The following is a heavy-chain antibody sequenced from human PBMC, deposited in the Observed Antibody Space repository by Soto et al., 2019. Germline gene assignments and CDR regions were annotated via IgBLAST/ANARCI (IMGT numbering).Heavy chain of an antibody. Sequence: QITLKESGPTLVKPTQTLTLTCTFSGFSLSTSGVGVGWIRQPPGKALEWLALIYWDDDERYSRSMKSRLTITKDTSKNQVVLTMTKMDPVDTATYYCVRRRTAFDYWGQGTLVTVSS. CDR1: GFSLSTSGVG. CDR2: IYWDDDE. CDR3: VRRRTAFDY. J-gene: IGHJ4*02. V-gene: IGHV2-5*02.